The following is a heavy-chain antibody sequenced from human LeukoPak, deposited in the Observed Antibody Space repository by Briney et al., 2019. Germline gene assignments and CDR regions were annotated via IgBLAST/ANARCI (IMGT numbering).Heavy chain of an antibody. CDR1: GYTSINYY. CDR3: AREYYDRSGRKHAFDI. D-gene: IGHD3-22*01. J-gene: IGHJ3*02. CDR2: IDPDSGGT. Sequence: ASVKVSCKASGYTSINYYVHWVRQAPGQGLEWMGRIDPDSGGTSYAQNFQGRVTMTTDTSISTAYMELSRLRSDDTAVYYCAREYYDRSGRKHAFDIWGQGTMVTVSS. V-gene: IGHV1-2*02.